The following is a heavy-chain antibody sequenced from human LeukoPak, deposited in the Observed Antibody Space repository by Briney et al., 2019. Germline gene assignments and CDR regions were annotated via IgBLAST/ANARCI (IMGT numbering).Heavy chain of an antibody. J-gene: IGHJ4*02. Sequence: PGGSLRLSCAASGFTFSNHAMSWVRQAPGKGLEWVSSITGDDSTTYYADSVKGRFTFSRDNSKNTLYLQMNSLRAEDTAVYYCAKVGIEQWLSQGQFFDYWGQGTLVTVSS. CDR3: AKVGIEQWLSQGQFFDY. CDR2: ITGDDSTT. V-gene: IGHV3-23*01. CDR1: GFTFSNHA. D-gene: IGHD6-19*01.